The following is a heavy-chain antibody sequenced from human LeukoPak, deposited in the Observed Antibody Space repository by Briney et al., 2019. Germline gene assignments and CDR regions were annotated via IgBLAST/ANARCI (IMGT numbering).Heavy chain of an antibody. Sequence: PGGSLRLSCAASGFTFSSYDMNWVRQAPGKGLEWGSYISTNSGTKYYADSVKGRFTISRDNAKNSVYLQMNSLRDDDTAVYYCARGKIGYYYGDYDGYWGQGTLVTVSS. J-gene: IGHJ4*02. CDR2: ISTNSGTK. CDR1: GFTFSSYD. D-gene: IGHD4-17*01. CDR3: ARGKIGYYYGDYDGY. V-gene: IGHV3-48*02.